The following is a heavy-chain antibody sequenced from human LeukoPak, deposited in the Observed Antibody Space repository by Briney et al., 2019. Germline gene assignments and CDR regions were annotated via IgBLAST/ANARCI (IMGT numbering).Heavy chain of an antibody. CDR3: ARDRPDIVVVPAAPFDY. Sequence: SVKVSCKASGGTFSSYAISWVRQAPGQGLEWMGGIIPILGTANYAQKLQGRVTMTTDTPTSTAYMELRSLRSDDTAVYYCARDRPDIVVVPAAPFDYWGQGTLVTVSS. V-gene: IGHV1-69*05. D-gene: IGHD2-2*01. J-gene: IGHJ4*02. CDR1: GGTFSSYA. CDR2: IIPILGTA.